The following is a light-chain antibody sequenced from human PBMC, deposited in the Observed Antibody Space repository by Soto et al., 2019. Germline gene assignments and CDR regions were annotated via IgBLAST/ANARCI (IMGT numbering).Light chain of an antibody. CDR1: QSVSSH. V-gene: IGKV3-11*01. J-gene: IGKJ5*01. CDR2: DAS. CDR3: QQRSNWPIT. Sequence: EIVLTQSPATLSLSPGERATLSCRASQSVSSHLAWYQQKPGQAPRLLIYDASNRATDIPARFSGSGSGTDFTLTISSLEPEDFAVYYCQQRSNWPITFGQGTRLEIK.